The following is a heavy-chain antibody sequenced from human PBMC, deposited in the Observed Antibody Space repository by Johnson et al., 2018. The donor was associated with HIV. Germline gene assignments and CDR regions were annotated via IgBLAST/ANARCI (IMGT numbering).Heavy chain of an antibody. Sequence: EQLVESGGGLVQPGGSLRLSCAASGFTFSSYDMHWVRQATGKGLEWVSATGTAGDTYYPGSVKGRFTISRDNAKNTLYLQLNSLSAEDTAVYYCARVEPIRRAIDAFDIWGQGTMVTVSS. CDR1: GFTFSSYD. J-gene: IGHJ3*02. CDR3: ARVEPIRRAIDAFDI. CDR2: TGTAGDT. V-gene: IGHV3-13*01.